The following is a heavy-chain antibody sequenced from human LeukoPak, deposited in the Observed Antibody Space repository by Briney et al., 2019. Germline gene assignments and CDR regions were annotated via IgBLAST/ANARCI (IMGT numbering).Heavy chain of an antibody. CDR1: GGSISSGGYY. V-gene: IGHV4-31*03. CDR2: IYYSGST. Sequence: NPSETLSLTCTVSGGSISSGGYYWSWIRQHPGKGLEWIGYIYYSGSTYYNPSLKSRVTISADTSKNQFSLKLSSVTAADTAVYYCARSVRFGETDYWGQGTLVTVSS. D-gene: IGHD3-10*01. CDR3: ARSVRFGETDY. J-gene: IGHJ4*02.